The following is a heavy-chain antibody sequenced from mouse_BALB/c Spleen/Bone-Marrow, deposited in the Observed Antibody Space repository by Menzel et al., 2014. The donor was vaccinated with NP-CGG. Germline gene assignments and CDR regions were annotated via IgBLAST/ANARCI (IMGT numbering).Heavy chain of an antibody. J-gene: IGHJ2*01. V-gene: IGHV4-1*02. CDR3: ARPDYYGYLNY. D-gene: IGHD1-1*01. CDR1: GFDFSRYW. Sequence: EVKLLESGGGLVQPGGSLKLSCAAPGFDFSRYWMSWVRQAPGKGLEWIGEINPDSRTITYSPSLKDKFIISRDNAKNTLYLRLNKVRSEDTALYYCARPDYYGYLNYWGQGTTLTVSS. CDR2: INPDSRTI.